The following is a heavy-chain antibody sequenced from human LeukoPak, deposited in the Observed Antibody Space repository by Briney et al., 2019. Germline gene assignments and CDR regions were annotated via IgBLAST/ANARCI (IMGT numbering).Heavy chain of an antibody. Sequence: PGGSLRLSCAASGFTFSKFGVHWVRQAPGKGLEWVAVISSDGSHKYYADSVKGRFTISRDNSKNTLYLQMNSLRAEDTAVYYCASGSYGNWYFDLWGRGTLVTVSS. CDR3: ASGSYGNWYFDL. CDR2: ISSDGSHK. D-gene: IGHD1-26*01. J-gene: IGHJ2*01. CDR1: GFTFSKFG. V-gene: IGHV3-30*04.